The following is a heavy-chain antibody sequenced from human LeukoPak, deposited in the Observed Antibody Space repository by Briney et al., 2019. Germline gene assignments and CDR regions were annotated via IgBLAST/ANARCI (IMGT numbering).Heavy chain of an antibody. CDR2: IYTSGST. CDR1: GGSLRSYY. J-gene: IGHJ5*02. D-gene: IGHD3-16*02. Sequence: SETLSLTCIVSGGSLRSYYRSWIRQPAGKGLEWIGRIYTSGSTNYNPSLKRRVTMSVDTSKNPFSLKLSSVTAAGTGVYYCARETWGSYRNNWFDPWGQGTLVTVSS. CDR3: ARETWGSYRNNWFDP. V-gene: IGHV4-4*07.